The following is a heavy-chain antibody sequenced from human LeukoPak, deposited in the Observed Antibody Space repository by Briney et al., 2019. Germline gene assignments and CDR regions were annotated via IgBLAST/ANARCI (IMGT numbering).Heavy chain of an antibody. D-gene: IGHD5-12*01. CDR2: ISGSGSGR. J-gene: IGHJ4*02. Sequence: GGSLRLSCAASGFTFSSFAMNWVRQAPEKGPEWVSGISGSGSGRYYADSVKGRFTISRDNSKNTVYLEMNNLNAGDTAVYYCARDREGGYSGYDPPVAQNYWGQGTLVTVSS. CDR3: ARDREGGYSGYDPPVAQNY. V-gene: IGHV3-23*01. CDR1: GFTFSSFA.